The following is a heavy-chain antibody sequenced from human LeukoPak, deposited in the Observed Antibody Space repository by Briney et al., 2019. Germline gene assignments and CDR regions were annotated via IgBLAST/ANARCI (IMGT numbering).Heavy chain of an antibody. V-gene: IGHV3-23*01. CDR3: TKDPNGDYVGAFDP. CDR1: GFSFSSFA. Sequence: GGSLRLSCAASGFSFSSFAMTWVRQAPGKGLEWVSSITGGHYPTYNTDSVKGRFTISRDNSKKTLYLQMNSLRADDTAVYYCTKDPNGDYVGAFDPWGQGTLVTVSS. CDR2: ITGGHYPT. D-gene: IGHD4-17*01. J-gene: IGHJ5*02.